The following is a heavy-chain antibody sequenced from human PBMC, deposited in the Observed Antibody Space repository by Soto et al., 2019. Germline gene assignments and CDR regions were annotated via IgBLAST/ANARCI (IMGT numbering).Heavy chain of an antibody. J-gene: IGHJ2*01. CDR3: ARGGSLYWYFDL. D-gene: IGHD1-26*01. Sequence: GVSVKVSCKASGYAFTIYYMHWVRQAPGQGLEWMGIINPSGGSTSYAQKFQGRVTMTSDMFTDTVHMDLSSLGSEDTAVYFCARGGSLYWYFDLWGRGTLVTVSS. CDR2: INPSGGST. CDR1: GYAFTIYY. V-gene: IGHV1-46*01.